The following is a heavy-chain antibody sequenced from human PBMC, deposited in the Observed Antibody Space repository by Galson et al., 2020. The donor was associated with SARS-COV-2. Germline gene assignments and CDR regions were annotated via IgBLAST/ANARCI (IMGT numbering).Heavy chain of an antibody. CDR1: GDSLRSNY. CDR2: IYYSGST. Sequence: PSETLSLTCNVSGDSLRSNYWSCIRQPPGKALEWIGYIYYSGSTNYHPSLKSRVTISVDTSKNQFSLKLSSVTAADTAVYYCARELSYNWFDAWGQGTLVTVSS. V-gene: IGHV4-59*01. J-gene: IGHJ5*02. D-gene: IGHD3-10*01. CDR3: ARELSYNWFDA.